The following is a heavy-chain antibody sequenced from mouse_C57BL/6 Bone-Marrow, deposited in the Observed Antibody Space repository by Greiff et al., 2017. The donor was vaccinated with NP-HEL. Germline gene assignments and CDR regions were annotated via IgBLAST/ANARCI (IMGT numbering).Heavy chain of an antibody. Sequence: QVQLQQPGAELVKPGASVKMSCKASGYTFTSYWITWVKQRPGQGLEWIGDIYPGSGSTNYNEKFKSKATLTVDTSSSTAYMQLSSLTSEDSSVYYCARNVATRSVDYWGQGTSVTVSS. CDR3: ARNVATRSVDY. CDR1: GYTFTSYW. V-gene: IGHV1-55*01. CDR2: IYPGSGST. D-gene: IGHD2-2*01. J-gene: IGHJ4*01.